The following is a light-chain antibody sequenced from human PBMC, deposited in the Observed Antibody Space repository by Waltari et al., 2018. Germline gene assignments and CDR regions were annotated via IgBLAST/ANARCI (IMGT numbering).Light chain of an antibody. CDR1: SSDVGANNF. V-gene: IGLV2-23*02. Sequence: QSALTQPASVSGSPGQSIAISCIGTSSDVGANNFLSWYQQHPGRAPKLMIHEVTKRPSASSTRFSCSKSGNTASLTISGLHAEDEADYYCCSYTSIGPVLIGGWTKLTVL. CDR3: CSYTSIGPVL. J-gene: IGLJ2*01. CDR2: EVT.